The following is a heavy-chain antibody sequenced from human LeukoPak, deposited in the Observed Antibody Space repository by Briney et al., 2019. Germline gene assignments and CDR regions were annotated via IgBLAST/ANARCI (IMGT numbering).Heavy chain of an antibody. CDR3: ARADRSGTYNFDY. J-gene: IGHJ4*02. D-gene: IGHD1-26*01. CDR1: GFTFSAYS. V-gene: IGHV3-48*02. CDR2: ISGTSRTI. Sequence: GGSLRLSCAASGFTFSAYSMNWVRQAPGKGLEWVSYISGTSRTIYYADSVKGRFTISRDNAKNSLSLQMNSLRDEDTAVYYCARADRSGTYNFDYWGQGTLVTVSS.